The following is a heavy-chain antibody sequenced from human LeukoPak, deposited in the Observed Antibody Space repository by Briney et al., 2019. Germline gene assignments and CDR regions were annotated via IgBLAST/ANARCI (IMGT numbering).Heavy chain of an antibody. CDR2: ISSSSSYI. Sequence: GGSLRLSCAASGFTFSSYSMNWVHQAPGKGLEWVSSISSSSSYIYYADSVKGRFTISRDNAKNSLYLQMNSLRAEDTAVYYCARDGPRAVAGTVFDYWGQGTLVTVSS. J-gene: IGHJ4*02. CDR3: ARDGPRAVAGTVFDY. V-gene: IGHV3-21*01. D-gene: IGHD6-19*01. CDR1: GFTFSSYS.